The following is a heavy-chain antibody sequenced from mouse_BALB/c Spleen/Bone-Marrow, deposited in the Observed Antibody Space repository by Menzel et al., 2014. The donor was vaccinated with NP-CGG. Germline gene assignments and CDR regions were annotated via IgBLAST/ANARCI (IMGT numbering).Heavy chain of an antibody. CDR1: GYTFTSYW. CDR2: IDPSDSET. D-gene: IGHD2-2*01. J-gene: IGHJ4*01. CDR3: ARALGYGYYYAMDF. Sequence: VQLQQSGAELVKPGAPVKLSCKASGYTFTSYWMNWVKQRPGLGLEWIGRIDPSDSETHYNQKFKVKATLTVDKSSSTAYIQLSSLTSGDSAVYYCARALGYGYYYAMDFWGQGTSVTISS. V-gene: IGHV1-69*02.